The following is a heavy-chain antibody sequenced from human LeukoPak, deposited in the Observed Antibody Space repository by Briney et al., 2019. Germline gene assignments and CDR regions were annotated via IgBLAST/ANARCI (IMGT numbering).Heavy chain of an antibody. Sequence: GASVKVFCKASGYTFTGYYMHWVRQAPGQGLEWMGWINPNSGGTNYAQKFQGRVTMTRDTSISTAYMELSRLRSDDTAVYYCARDVQISGSYFYYFDYWGQGTLVTVSS. J-gene: IGHJ4*02. CDR3: ARDVQISGSYFYYFDY. CDR1: GYTFTGYY. D-gene: IGHD1-26*01. V-gene: IGHV1-2*02. CDR2: INPNSGGT.